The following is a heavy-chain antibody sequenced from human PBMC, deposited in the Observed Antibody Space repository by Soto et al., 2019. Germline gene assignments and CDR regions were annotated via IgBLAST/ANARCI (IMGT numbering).Heavy chain of an antibody. CDR2: ISSSSSTI. D-gene: IGHD3-22*01. CDR3: ARARLYYYDSSGYRPPLGFDP. Sequence: PGGSLRLSCAASGFTFSSYSMNWVRQAPGKGLEWVSYISSSSSTIYYADSVKGRFTISRDNAKNSLYLQMNSLRDEDTAVYYCARARLYYYDSSGYRPPLGFDPLGQGTLVTVSS. CDR1: GFTFSSYS. J-gene: IGHJ5*02. V-gene: IGHV3-48*02.